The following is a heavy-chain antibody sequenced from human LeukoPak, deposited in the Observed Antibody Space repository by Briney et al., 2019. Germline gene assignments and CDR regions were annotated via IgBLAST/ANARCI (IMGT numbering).Heavy chain of an antibody. CDR1: SGSINSYY. CDR3: ARHGYTASHYFLDF. V-gene: IGHV4-4*07. CDR2: IHTTGKT. J-gene: IGHJ4*02. Sequence: SETLSLTCTVSSGSINSYYWGWVRQPAGRGLEWIGRIHTTGKTDYNPSLKSRLTMSVDTSKRQFSLNLRSVTAADTAIYYCARHGYTASHYFLDFWSQGTPVTVSS. D-gene: IGHD3-16*01.